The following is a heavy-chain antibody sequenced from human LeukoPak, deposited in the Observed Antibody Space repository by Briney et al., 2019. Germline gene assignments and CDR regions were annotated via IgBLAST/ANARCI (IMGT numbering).Heavy chain of an antibody. CDR3: ARGLLVGNTGYYFDY. D-gene: IGHD1-26*01. Sequence: SETLSLTCTVSGGSITGYYWTWVRQPPGKGLEWIGYIYYSGSTNYHPSLKSRVTLSVDTSKKQFSLKLSSVTAADTAVYFCARGLLVGNTGYYFDYWGQGALVTVSS. CDR1: GGSITGYY. V-gene: IGHV4-59*01. J-gene: IGHJ4*02. CDR2: IYYSGST.